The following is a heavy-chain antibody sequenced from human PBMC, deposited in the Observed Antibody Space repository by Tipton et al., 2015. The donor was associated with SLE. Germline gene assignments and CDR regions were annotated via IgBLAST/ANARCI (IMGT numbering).Heavy chain of an antibody. CDR3: ARDIVATIGIDY. CDR2: IYTSGST. V-gene: IGHV4-61*09. J-gene: IGHJ4*02. CDR1: GGSISSGSYY. D-gene: IGHD5-12*01. Sequence: LRLSCTVSGGSISSGSYYWSWIRQPAGKGLEWIGHIYTSGSTYYNPSLKSRVTISVDTSKNQFSLKLSSVTAADTAVYYCARDIVATIGIDYWGQGTLVTVSS.